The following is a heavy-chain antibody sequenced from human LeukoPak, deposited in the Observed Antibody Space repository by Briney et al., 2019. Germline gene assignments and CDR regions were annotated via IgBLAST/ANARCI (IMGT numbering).Heavy chain of an antibody. CDR2: VNPNSGGT. CDR1: GYTFTGYY. J-gene: IGHJ5*02. V-gene: IGHV1-2*02. Sequence: GASVKVSCKASGYTFTGYYMHWVRQAPGQGLEWMGWVNPNSGGTNYAQKFQGRVTMTRDTSISTAYMELSRLRSDDTAVYYCARASLFGEGYNWFDPWGQGTLVTVSS. CDR3: ARASLFGEGYNWFDP. D-gene: IGHD3-10*01.